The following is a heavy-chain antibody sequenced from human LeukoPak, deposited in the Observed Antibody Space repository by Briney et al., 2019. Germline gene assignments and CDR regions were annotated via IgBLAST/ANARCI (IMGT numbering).Heavy chain of an antibody. CDR2: ISAYNGNT. V-gene: IGHV1-18*01. Sequence: ASVKVSCKASGYTFTSYGISWVRQAPGQGLEWMGWISAYNGNTNYAQKLQGRVTMTTDTSTSTAYMELRSLRSDDTAEYYCARDGSRDNSSSWYYYYYYGMDVWGQGTTVTVSS. J-gene: IGHJ6*02. D-gene: IGHD6-13*01. CDR3: ARDGSRDNSSSWYYYYYYGMDV. CDR1: GYTFTSYG.